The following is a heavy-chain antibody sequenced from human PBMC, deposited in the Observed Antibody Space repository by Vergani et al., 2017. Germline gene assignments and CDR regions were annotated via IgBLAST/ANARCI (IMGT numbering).Heavy chain of an antibody. Sequence: QVLLVQSGAEVKKPGASVRASCKTSGYTFTNYYIHWVRQAPGQGLEWMGIINPSVGSTTYAQQFQGRLTMTRDTSTSTVYMDLSNLRSEDTAVYYCARPHGDILPPDPRRLDYWGQGTLVTVSS. J-gene: IGHJ4*02. CDR1: GYTFTNYY. CDR2: INPSVGST. CDR3: ARPHGDILPPDPRRLDY. V-gene: IGHV1-46*03.